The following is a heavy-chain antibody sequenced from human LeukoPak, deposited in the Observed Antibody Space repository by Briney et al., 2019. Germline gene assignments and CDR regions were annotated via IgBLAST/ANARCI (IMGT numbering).Heavy chain of an antibody. CDR2: IYYSGST. V-gene: IGHV4-59*01. Sequence: PSETLSLTCTVSGXSISTYYWSWIRQPPGKGLEYIGYIYYSGSTNYNPSLKSRVTMSLDTSKNQFSLKLSSVTAADTAVYYCAREEVPHGFDIWGQGTMVTVSS. CDR1: GXSISTYY. CDR3: AREEVPHGFDI. J-gene: IGHJ3*02.